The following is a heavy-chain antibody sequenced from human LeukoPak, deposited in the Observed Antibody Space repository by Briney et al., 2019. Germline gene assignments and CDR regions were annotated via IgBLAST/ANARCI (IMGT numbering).Heavy chain of an antibody. CDR1: GFTFSSHA. D-gene: IGHD3-22*01. J-gene: IGHJ4*02. Sequence: GGSLRLSCAASGFTFSSHAMSWVRQAPGKGLEWVSAISGTGGRTYYADSVKGRFTISRDNSKNTLYLQMNSLRAEDTAVYYCAKSPQTSGLIVVPQGVFDYWGQGTLVTVSS. CDR2: ISGTGGRT. CDR3: AKSPQTSGLIVVPQGVFDY. V-gene: IGHV3-23*01.